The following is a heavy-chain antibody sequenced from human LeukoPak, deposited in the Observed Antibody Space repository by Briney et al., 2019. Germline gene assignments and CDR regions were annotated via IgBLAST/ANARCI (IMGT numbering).Heavy chain of an antibody. CDR1: GFTFSSYE. CDR2: ISGSGGST. V-gene: IGHV3-23*01. J-gene: IGHJ3*02. CDR3: AKDTGEYYDSSGWDAFDI. Sequence: TGGSLRLSCAASGFTFSSYEMNWVRQAPGKGLEWVSAISGSGGSTYYADSVKGRFTISRDNSKNTLYLQMNSLRAEDTAVYYCAKDTGEYYDSSGWDAFDIWGQGTMVTVSS. D-gene: IGHD3-22*01.